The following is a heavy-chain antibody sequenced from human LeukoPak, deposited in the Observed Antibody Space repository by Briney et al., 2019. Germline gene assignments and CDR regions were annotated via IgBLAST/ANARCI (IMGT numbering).Heavy chain of an antibody. CDR2: ISSSGSTI. D-gene: IGHD3-3*01. J-gene: IGHJ3*01. Sequence: GGSLRLSCAASGFTFSDYYMSWIRQAPGKGLEWVSYISSSGSTIYYADSVKGRFTISRDNAKNSLYLQMNSLRADDTAVYFCARGRLLEVLNSAFDLWGQGTMVTVSS. CDR3: ARGRLLEVLNSAFDL. V-gene: IGHV3-11*01. CDR1: GFTFSDYY.